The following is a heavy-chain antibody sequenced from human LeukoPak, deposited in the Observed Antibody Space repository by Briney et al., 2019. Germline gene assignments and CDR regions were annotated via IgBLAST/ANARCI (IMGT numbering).Heavy chain of an antibody. CDR1: GFTFSDYS. D-gene: IGHD3-10*01. V-gene: IGHV3-23*01. CDR2: ISGSGGST. CDR3: AKVTMVLGDGMDV. Sequence: GGSLRLSCAASGFTFSDYSMNWVRQAPGKGLEWVSAISGSGGSTYYADSVKGRFTISRDNSKNTLYLQMNSLRAEDTAVYYCAKVTMVLGDGMDVWGQGTTVTVSS. J-gene: IGHJ6*02.